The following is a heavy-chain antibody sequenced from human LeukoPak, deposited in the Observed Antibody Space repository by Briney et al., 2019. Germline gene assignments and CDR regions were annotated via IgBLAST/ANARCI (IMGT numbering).Heavy chain of an antibody. CDR1: GFTFSSYW. Sequence: PGGSLRLSCAASGFTFSSYWMSWVRQAPGKGLEWVANINQDGSEKYYVDSVKGRFTMARDNAKNSLYLQMNSLRAEDTAVYYCAKHRGYRYGYRDYWGQGTLVTVSS. J-gene: IGHJ4*02. CDR2: INQDGSEK. D-gene: IGHD5-18*01. CDR3: AKHRGYRYGYRDY. V-gene: IGHV3-7*01.